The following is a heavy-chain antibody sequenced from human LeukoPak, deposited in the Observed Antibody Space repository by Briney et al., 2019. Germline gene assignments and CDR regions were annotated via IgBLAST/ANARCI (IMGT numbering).Heavy chain of an antibody. J-gene: IGHJ3*02. Sequence: PSETLSLTCTVSGGSISSYYWSWIRQPPGKGLEWIGYIYYSGSTNYNPSLKSRVTIPVDTSKNQFSLKLSSVTAADTAVYYCARDYGDYVMRAFDIWGQGTMATVSS. CDR3: ARDYGDYVMRAFDI. CDR1: GGSISSYY. CDR2: IYYSGST. V-gene: IGHV4-59*01. D-gene: IGHD4-17*01.